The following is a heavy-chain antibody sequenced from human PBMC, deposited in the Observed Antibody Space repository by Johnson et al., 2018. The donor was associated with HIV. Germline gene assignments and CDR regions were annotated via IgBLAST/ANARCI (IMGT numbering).Heavy chain of an antibody. Sequence: QVQLMESGGGAVQPGRSLRLSCAASGFTFSSYGMHWVRQAPGKGLEWVAVISYDGSNKYYADSVKGRFTISRDNSKKTLYVQMNSLRVEDTAVYYCAKSTQASIFRESGPYGVFDIWGQGTMVTVSS. CDR1: GFTFSSYG. CDR2: ISYDGSNK. CDR3: AKSTQASIFRESGPYGVFDI. J-gene: IGHJ3*02. V-gene: IGHV3-30*18. D-gene: IGHD3-3*02.